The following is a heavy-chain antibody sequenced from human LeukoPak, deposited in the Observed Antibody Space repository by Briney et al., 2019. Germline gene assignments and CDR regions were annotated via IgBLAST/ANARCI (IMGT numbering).Heavy chain of an antibody. CDR1: GGSISSYY. J-gene: IGHJ6*03. CDR2: IYTSGST. CDR3: ARELWFGEFRSFYYMDV. D-gene: IGHD3-10*01. V-gene: IGHV4-4*07. Sequence: SETLSLTCTVSGGSISSYYWSWIRQPAGKGLEWIGRIYTSGSTNYNPSLKSRVTMSVDTSKNQFSLKLSSVTAADTAVYYCARELWFGEFRSFYYMDVWGKGTTVPVSS.